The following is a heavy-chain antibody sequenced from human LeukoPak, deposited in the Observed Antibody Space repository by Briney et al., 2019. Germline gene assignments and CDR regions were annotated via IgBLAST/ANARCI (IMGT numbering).Heavy chain of an antibody. CDR2: IYYSGST. Sequence: SETLSLTCTVSGGSISSSSYYWGWIRQPPGKGLEWIGSIYYSGSTYYNPSLKSRVTISVDTSKNQFSLKLSSVTAADTAVYYCARGKGRYYGSGSYFDYWGQGTLVTVSS. D-gene: IGHD3-10*01. CDR1: GGSISSSSYY. CDR3: ARGKGRYYGSGSYFDY. J-gene: IGHJ4*02. V-gene: IGHV4-39*01.